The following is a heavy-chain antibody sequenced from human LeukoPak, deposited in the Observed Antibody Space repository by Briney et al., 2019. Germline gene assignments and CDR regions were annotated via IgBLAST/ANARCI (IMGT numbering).Heavy chain of an antibody. D-gene: IGHD3-22*01. V-gene: IGHV3-53*01. CDR3: ALTYYFDRRGYSYFDY. CDR2: IFSGDST. CDR1: GFSVGGNY. Sequence: GGSLRLSCEVSGFSVGGNYMTWVRQVPGRGLEWVALIFSGDSTDYPDSVKGRFTISRDKSKNTLHLQMDSLRPEDTAMYYCALTYYFDRRGYSYFDYWGQGALVTVSS. J-gene: IGHJ4*02.